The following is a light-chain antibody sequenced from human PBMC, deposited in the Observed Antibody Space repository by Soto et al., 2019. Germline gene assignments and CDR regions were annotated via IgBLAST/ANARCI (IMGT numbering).Light chain of an antibody. CDR2: EVS. Sequence: QSALTQPASVSGSPGQSITISCTGTSSDVGCYNYVSWYQQHPGKAPKLMIYEVSNRTSGVSNRFSGSKSGNTASLTISGLQAEDEADYYCSSYTSSSTRVFGTGTKLTVL. V-gene: IGLV2-14*01. CDR3: SSYTSSSTRV. CDR1: SSDVGCYNY. J-gene: IGLJ1*01.